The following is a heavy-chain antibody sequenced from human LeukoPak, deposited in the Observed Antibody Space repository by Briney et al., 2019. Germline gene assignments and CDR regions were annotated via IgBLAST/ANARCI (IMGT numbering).Heavy chain of an antibody. V-gene: IGHV3-23*01. J-gene: IGHJ4*02. D-gene: IGHD2-2*01. CDR2: ICAGGSGT. Sequence: GGSLRLSCAASEFIFSTYAMNWVRQAPGKGLEWVSVICAGGSGTYYADSVKGRFTISRDNSKNTLYLQMNSLRAEDTAIYYCAKALSTSCTAAMDYWGQGTLVTVSS. CDR1: EFIFSTYA. CDR3: AKALSTSCTAAMDY.